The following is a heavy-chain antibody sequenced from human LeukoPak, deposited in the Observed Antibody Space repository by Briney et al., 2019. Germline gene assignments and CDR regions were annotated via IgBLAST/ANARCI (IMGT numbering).Heavy chain of an antibody. V-gene: IGHV4-39*01. CDR2: IYYSGST. CDR3: ASRTI. J-gene: IGHJ6*04. Sequence: SETLSLTCTVSGGSISGYYWGWMRQPPGKGLEWIGNIYYSGSTYYNTSLKSRVTISADTSKNQFSLKLSSVTAADTAVYYCASRTIWGKGTTVTVSS. CDR1: GGSISGYY.